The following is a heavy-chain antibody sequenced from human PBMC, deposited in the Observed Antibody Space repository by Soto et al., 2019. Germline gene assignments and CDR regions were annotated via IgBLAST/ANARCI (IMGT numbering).Heavy chain of an antibody. CDR2: ISYDGSNK. Sequence: GGSLRLSCAASGFTFSSYGMHWVRQAPGKGLEWVAVISYDGSNKYYADSVKGRFTISRDNSKNTLYLQMNSLRAEDTAVYYCAKDRSPPINCSSTSCYGGNYYYYGMDVWGQGTTVTVSS. CDR3: AKDRSPPINCSSTSCYGGNYYYYGMDV. CDR1: GFTFSSYG. V-gene: IGHV3-30*18. J-gene: IGHJ6*02. D-gene: IGHD2-2*01.